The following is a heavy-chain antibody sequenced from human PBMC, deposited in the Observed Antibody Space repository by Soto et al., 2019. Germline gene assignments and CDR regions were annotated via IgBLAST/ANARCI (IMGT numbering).Heavy chain of an antibody. V-gene: IGHV3-21*01. D-gene: IGHD3-22*01. CDR2: ISSSSSYI. CDR3: ARVGYYYDSSGYYTY. J-gene: IGHJ4*02. CDR1: GFTFSSYS. Sequence: EVQLVESGGGLVKPGGSLRLSCAASGFTFSSYSMNWVRQAPGKGLEWVSSISSSSSYIYYADSVKGRFTISRDNAKNSLYLQMNSLRAEETAVYYCARVGYYYDSSGYYTYWGQGTLVTVSS.